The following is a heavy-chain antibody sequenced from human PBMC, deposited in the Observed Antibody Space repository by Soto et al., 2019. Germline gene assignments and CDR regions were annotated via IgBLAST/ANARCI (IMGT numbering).Heavy chain of an antibody. CDR2: IIPILATA. Sequence: ASVKVSCKPSAGRFSSYAISWVRQAPGQGLEWMGGIIPILATANYAQNFQGRVTIMADESTNTAYMELSSLRSEDTAVYYCATAAHTINHHFDDNGYYPHFDSWGQGTMVTVYS. CDR3: ATAAHTINHHFDDNGYYPHFDS. V-gene: IGHV1-69*13. J-gene: IGHJ5*01. CDR1: AGRFSSYA. D-gene: IGHD3-22*01.